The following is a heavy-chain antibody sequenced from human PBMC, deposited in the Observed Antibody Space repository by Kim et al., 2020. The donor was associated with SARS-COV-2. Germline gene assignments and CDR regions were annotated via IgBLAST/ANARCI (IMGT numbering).Heavy chain of an antibody. D-gene: IGHD3-10*01. CDR1: GGTFSSYA. V-gene: IGHV1-69*13. CDR2: IIPIFGTA. Sequence: SVKVSCKASGGTFSSYAISWVRQAPGQGLEWMGGIIPIFGTANYAQKFQGRVTITADESTSTAYMELSSLRSEDTAVYYCARTTQYYYGSGSYPGNAFDIWGQGTMVTVSS. CDR3: ARTTQYYYGSGSYPGNAFDI. J-gene: IGHJ3*02.